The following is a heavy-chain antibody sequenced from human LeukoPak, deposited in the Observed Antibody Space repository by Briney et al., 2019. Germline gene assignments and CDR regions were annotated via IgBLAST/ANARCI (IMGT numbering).Heavy chain of an antibody. CDR3: ARDSGMATQN. CDR1: GGTFSSYA. Sequence: GASVKVSCKASGGTFSSYAISWVRQAPGQGLEWMGGIIPIFGTANYAQKFQGRVTITADESTSTAYMELRSLRSDDTAMYYCARDSGMATQNWGQGTLVTVSS. CDR2: IIPIFGTA. D-gene: IGHD5-24*01. J-gene: IGHJ4*02. V-gene: IGHV1-69*13.